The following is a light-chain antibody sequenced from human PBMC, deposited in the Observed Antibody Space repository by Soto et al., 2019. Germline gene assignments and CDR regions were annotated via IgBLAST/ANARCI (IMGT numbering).Light chain of an antibody. CDR3: QHSYSITT. CDR1: QSISSY. CDR2: AAS. V-gene: IGKV1-39*01. Sequence: DIQMTQSPSSLSASVGDRVTITCRASQSISSYLNWYQQKPGKDPKLLIYAASSLQSRVPSRFSGSGSGTDFTLTISSLQPEDFATYYCQHSYSITTFGQGTKLEIK. J-gene: IGKJ2*01.